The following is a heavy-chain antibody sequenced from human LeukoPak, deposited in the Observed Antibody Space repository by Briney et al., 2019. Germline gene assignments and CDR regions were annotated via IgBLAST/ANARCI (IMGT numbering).Heavy chain of an antibody. CDR1: AFTFNSYV. CDR2: ISGSGSVT. D-gene: IGHD3-10*01. V-gene: IGHV3-23*01. Sequence: PWGSLRLSCAASAFTFNSYVMSWVRQAPGKGLEWVSGISGSGSVTEYADSVKGRFTISRDNSKNTLYLQMNSLRAEDTAVYYCAKGSWFGEAYYYMDVRGKGTTVTISS. CDR3: AKGSWFGEAYYYMDV. J-gene: IGHJ6*03.